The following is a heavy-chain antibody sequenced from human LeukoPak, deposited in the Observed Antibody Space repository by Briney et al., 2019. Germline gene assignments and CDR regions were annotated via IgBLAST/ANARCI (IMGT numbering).Heavy chain of an antibody. V-gene: IGHV1-2*02. CDR1: GYTFTGYY. D-gene: IGHD1-26*01. CDR3: ARGSTGVGATGYYFDY. J-gene: IGHJ4*02. Sequence: GASVKVSCKASGYTFTGYYMHWVRQAPGQGLEWMGWINPNSGGTNYAQKFQGRVTMTRDTSISTAYMELSRLRSDDTAVYYCARGSTGVGATGYYFDYWGQGTLVTVSS. CDR2: INPNSGGT.